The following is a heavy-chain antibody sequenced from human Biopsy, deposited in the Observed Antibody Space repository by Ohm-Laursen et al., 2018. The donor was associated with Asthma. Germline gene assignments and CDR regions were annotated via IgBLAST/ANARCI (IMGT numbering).Heavy chain of an antibody. V-gene: IGHV4-59*01. CDR1: GDSISNYH. CDR2: VFYGGAT. Sequence: SETLSLTCTVSGDSISNYHWSWTRQPPGKGLEWIGYVFYGGATNYNPSLKSRVTISVDTSKNQFFLRLSSVTAADTAVYYCARGVVYGGDSYAEYFQHWGQGTLVTVSS. J-gene: IGHJ1*01. D-gene: IGHD4-23*01. CDR3: ARGVVYGGDSYAEYFQH.